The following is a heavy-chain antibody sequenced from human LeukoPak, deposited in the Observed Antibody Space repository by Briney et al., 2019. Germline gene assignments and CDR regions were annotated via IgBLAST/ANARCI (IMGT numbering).Heavy chain of an antibody. Sequence: GGPLTLSCAASGFTFSSYPMSWVRRAPGKGLEGLSSISGSGGSTYYADSVKGRFTISRDNSKNTLYLQMNSLRAEDTAVYYCAKDTSTYYYDSSGYYYFDYWGQGTLVTVSS. V-gene: IGHV3-23*01. CDR3: AKDTSTYYYDSSGYYYFDY. CDR1: GFTFSSYP. D-gene: IGHD3-22*01. CDR2: ISGSGGST. J-gene: IGHJ4*02.